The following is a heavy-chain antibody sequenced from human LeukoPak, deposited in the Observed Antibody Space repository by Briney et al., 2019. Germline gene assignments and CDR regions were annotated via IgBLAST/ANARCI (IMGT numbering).Heavy chain of an antibody. V-gene: IGHV4-4*07. D-gene: IGHD3-22*01. Sequence: NPSETLSLTCTVSGGSISSYYWSWIRQPAGKGLEWIGRIYTSGSTNYNPSLKSRVTMSVDTSKNQFSLKLSPMTAADTAVYYCARGDSSGYYYYYMDVWGKGTTVTVSS. CDR2: IYTSGST. J-gene: IGHJ6*03. CDR3: ARGDSSGYYYYYMDV. CDR1: GGSISSYY.